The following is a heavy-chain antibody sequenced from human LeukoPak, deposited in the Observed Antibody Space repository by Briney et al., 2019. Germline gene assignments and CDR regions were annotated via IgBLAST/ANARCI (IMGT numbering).Heavy chain of an antibody. D-gene: IGHD3-10*01. CDR3: ARDPGSPNPYYYMDV. Sequence: QSGGSLRLSCAASGFIFSDYYMSWIRQAPGKGLEWVSVIYSGGSTYYADSVKGRFTISRDNSKNTLYPQMNSLRAEDTAVYYCARDPGSPNPYYYMDVWGKGTTVTISS. J-gene: IGHJ6*03. CDR1: GFIFSDYY. V-gene: IGHV3-66*01. CDR2: IYSGGST.